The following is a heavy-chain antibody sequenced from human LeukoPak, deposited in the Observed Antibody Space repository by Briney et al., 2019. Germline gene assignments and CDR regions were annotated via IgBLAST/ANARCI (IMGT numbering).Heavy chain of an antibody. V-gene: IGHV4-34*01. CDR1: GGSFSGYS. Sequence: PSETLSLTCAVYGGSFSGYSWSWIRQPPGKGLEWIGEINHRASTNCTPSLKSRFTIAVDTSKNQSSLKLSSVPAADTAVYCCARGDSGGGWYFPWFDPWGPGALFSVSS. J-gene: IGHJ5*02. CDR3: ARGDSGGGWYFPWFDP. D-gene: IGHD6-19*01. CDR2: INHRAST.